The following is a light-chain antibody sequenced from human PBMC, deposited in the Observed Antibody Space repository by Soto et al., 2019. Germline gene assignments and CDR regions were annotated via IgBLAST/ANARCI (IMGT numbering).Light chain of an antibody. CDR1: QSVSDN. Sequence: EIVMTQSPATLSVSPGERATLSCRASQSVSDNLAWYQQRPGQSPRLLIYGASSRASGVPARFSGSGSGTEFSLTINSLQSEDFAVYYCQHYHNWPPYTVGQGTKVDIK. CDR2: GAS. J-gene: IGKJ2*01. CDR3: QHYHNWPPYT. V-gene: IGKV3-15*01.